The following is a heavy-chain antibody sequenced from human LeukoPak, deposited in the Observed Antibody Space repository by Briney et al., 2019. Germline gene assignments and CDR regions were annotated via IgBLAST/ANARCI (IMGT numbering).Heavy chain of an antibody. CDR2: IKGDESAK. CDR1: GFTFSTYW. V-gene: IGHV3-7*01. CDR3: ARDVGGSLDY. Sequence: GGSLRLSCAASGFTFSTYWMAWVRQAPGKGLEWVANIKGDESAKHQADSVKGRFTVSRDNAQNSVYLQMSSLRGEDTAVYYCARDVGGSLDYWGQGTLVTVSS. D-gene: IGHD1-26*01. J-gene: IGHJ4*02.